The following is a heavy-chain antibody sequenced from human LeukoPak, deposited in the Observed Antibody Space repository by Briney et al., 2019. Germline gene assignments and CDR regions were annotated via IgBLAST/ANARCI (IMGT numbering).Heavy chain of an antibody. CDR3: ARALAVLGAFDY. D-gene: IGHD3-16*01. CDR2: ISAYNGNT. J-gene: IGHJ4*02. CDR1: GYTFTSYG. V-gene: IGHV1-18*01. Sequence: ASVKVSCKASGYTFTSYGISWVRQAPGQGLEWMGWISAYNGNTNYAQKLQGRVTMTTDTSTSTAYMELSSLRSEDTAVYYCARALAVLGAFDYWGQGTLVTVSS.